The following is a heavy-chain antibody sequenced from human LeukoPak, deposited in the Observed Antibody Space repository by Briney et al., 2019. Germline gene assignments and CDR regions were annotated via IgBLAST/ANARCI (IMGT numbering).Heavy chain of an antibody. Sequence: SETLSLTCTVSGGSISSYYWSWIRQPPGKGLEWIGYIYYSGSTNYNPSLKSRVTISVDTSKNQFSLKLSSVTAADTAVYYCARGTQMTTGLFGYWGRGTLVTVSS. CDR3: ARGTQMTTGLFGY. CDR1: GGSISSYY. CDR2: IYYSGST. V-gene: IGHV4-59*01. J-gene: IGHJ4*02. D-gene: IGHD4-17*01.